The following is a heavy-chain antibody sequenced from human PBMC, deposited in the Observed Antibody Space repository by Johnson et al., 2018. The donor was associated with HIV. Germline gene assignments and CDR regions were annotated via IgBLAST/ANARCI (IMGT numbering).Heavy chain of an antibody. V-gene: IGHV3-11*01. D-gene: IGHD2-21*02. CDR3: VRVGGDHGNAFDI. CDR1: GFTFSDCY. Sequence: QVQLVESGGGVVQPGGSLRLSCAASGFTFSDCYMTWIRQAPGKGLEWVSYISSSGSTMYYADSVKGRFTISRDNAKNSLYLQMNSLRTEDTAVYYCVRVGGDHGNAFDIWGQGTMVSVSS. CDR2: ISSSGSTM. J-gene: IGHJ3*02.